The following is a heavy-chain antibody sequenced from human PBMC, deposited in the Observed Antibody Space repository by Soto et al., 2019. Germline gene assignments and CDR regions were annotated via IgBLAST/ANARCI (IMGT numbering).Heavy chain of an antibody. V-gene: IGHV1-3*01. D-gene: IGHD3-3*02. CDR3: ARDTETLGPRANDALDI. J-gene: IGHJ3*02. CDR2: INVGSGNT. CDR1: GYTFSAYT. Sequence: ASVKVSCKAAGYTFSAYTMNWVRQAPGQSLEWMGWINVGSGNTRYSQSFQGRVSITRDTSASTVYMELTGLKSEDTAMYYCARDTETLGPRANDALDIWGQGTMVTVSS.